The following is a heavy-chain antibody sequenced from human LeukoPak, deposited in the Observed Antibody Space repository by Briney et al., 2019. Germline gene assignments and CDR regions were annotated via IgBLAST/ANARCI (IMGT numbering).Heavy chain of an antibody. J-gene: IGHJ5*02. V-gene: IGHV3-48*03. CDR3: ARINWLDP. Sequence: PGGSLRLSCAASGYTFSSYEMNWVRQAPGKGLEWVSYISTSGTTIYYADSVKGRFTISRDNAKKSLYLQMNSLRAEDTAVYYCARINWLDPWGQGTLVTVSS. CDR1: GYTFSSYE. CDR2: ISTSGTTI.